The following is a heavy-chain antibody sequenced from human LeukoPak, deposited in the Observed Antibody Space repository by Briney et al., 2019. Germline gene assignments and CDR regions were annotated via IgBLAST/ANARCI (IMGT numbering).Heavy chain of an antibody. D-gene: IGHD2-8*01. CDR2: IVVGSGNT. V-gene: IGHV1-58*02. J-gene: IGHJ4*02. CDR3: AAGKYCTNGVCFDY. CDR1: GFTFTSSA. Sequence: ASVKVSCKASGFTFTSSAMQWVRQARGQRLEWIGWIVVGSGNTNYAQEFQERVTITRDMSTSTAYMELSSLRSEDTAVYYCAAGKYCTNGVCFDYWGQGTLVTVSS.